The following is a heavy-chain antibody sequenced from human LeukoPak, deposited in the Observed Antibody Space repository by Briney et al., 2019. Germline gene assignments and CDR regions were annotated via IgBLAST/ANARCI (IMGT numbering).Heavy chain of an antibody. CDR3: AKNDIGYYFDY. CDR2: IHYDGSSE. D-gene: IGHD3-9*01. J-gene: IGHJ4*02. V-gene: IGHV3-30*02. Sequence: GGSLRLSCAASGFIFSSYAMHWVRQAPGKGLEWVAFIHYDGSSEYYADSVKGRFAISRDNSKNTLYLQMNSLRAEDTAVYYCAKNDIGYYFDYGGQGTLVTVSS. CDR1: GFIFSSYA.